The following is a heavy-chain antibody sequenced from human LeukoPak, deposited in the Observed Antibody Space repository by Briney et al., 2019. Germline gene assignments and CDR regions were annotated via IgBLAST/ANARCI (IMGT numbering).Heavy chain of an antibody. CDR2: IYTSGST. D-gene: IGHD3-9*01. CDR3: ARESTAYYDILTGYYIVESPFDY. Sequence: PSETLSLTCTVSGGSISSYYWSWIRQPAGKGLEWIGRIYTSGSTNYNPSLKSRVTMSVDTSKNQFSLKLSSVTAADTAVYYCARESTAYYDILTGYYIVESPFDYWGQGTLVTVSS. CDR1: GGSISSYY. V-gene: IGHV4-4*07. J-gene: IGHJ4*02.